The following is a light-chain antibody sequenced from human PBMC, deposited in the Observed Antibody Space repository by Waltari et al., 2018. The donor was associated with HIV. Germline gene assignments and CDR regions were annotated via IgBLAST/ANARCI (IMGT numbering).Light chain of an antibody. CDR1: SSHVGGYNY. J-gene: IGLJ3*02. Sequence: QSALTQPASVSGSPGQSITISCTGTSSHVGGYNYVSWYQQYPGKAPKLMIYDVSNRPSGVSNRFSGSKSGNTASLTISGLQAEDEADYYCSSYTSSSTRVFGGGTKLTVL. V-gene: IGLV2-14*01. CDR3: SSYTSSSTRV. CDR2: DVS.